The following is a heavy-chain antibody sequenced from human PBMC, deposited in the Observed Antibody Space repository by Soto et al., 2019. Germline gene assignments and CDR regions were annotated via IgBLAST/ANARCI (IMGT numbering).Heavy chain of an antibody. D-gene: IGHD3-22*01. CDR1: GFTVSSSY. V-gene: IGHV3-53*01. J-gene: IGHJ4*02. Sequence: EVQLVESGGSLIQPGGSLRLSCAASGFTVSSSYMSWVRQAPGQGLEWVLVIYSGGSTYYADSVKGRFTISRANSKNTLYLQMNSLRAEDTAVYYCARAPGSSGYSDYFDYWGQGTLVTVSS. CDR2: IYSGGST. CDR3: ARAPGSSGYSDYFDY.